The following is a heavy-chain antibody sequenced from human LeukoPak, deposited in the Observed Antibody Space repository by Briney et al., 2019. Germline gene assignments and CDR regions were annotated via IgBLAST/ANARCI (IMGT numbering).Heavy chain of an antibody. Sequence: GGSLRLSCAASGFTFSSYSMNWVRQAPGKGLEWVSYISSSSSTIYYADSVKGRFTISRDNAKNSLYLQMNSLRAEDTAVYYCARAQGSWYGYFDYWGQGTLVTVSS. V-gene: IGHV3-48*01. D-gene: IGHD6-13*01. CDR2: ISSSSSTI. CDR1: GFTFSSYS. CDR3: ARAQGSWYGYFDY. J-gene: IGHJ4*02.